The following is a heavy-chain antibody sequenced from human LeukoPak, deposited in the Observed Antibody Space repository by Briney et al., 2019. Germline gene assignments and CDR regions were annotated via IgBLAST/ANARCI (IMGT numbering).Heavy chain of an antibody. Sequence: ASVKVSCKASGYTFTKYNMHWVRQAPGQGLEWMGIINPLGGSTSYAQKFQGRVSMTRDTSTSTLYLDLNSLRSDDTAMYYCVRGAEEVVVVNMSQDFEHWGQGTLVTVSS. CDR2: INPLGGST. D-gene: IGHD2-2*01. V-gene: IGHV1-46*01. CDR1: GYTFTKYN. CDR3: VRGAEEVVVVNMSQDFEH. J-gene: IGHJ1*01.